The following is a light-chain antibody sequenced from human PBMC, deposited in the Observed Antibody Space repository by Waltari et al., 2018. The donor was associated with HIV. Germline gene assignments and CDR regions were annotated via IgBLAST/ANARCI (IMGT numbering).Light chain of an antibody. J-gene: IGKJ1*01. V-gene: IGKV6-21*01. CDR3: QQSSGSPPT. Sequence: VLTQLPVFRSPAANDIVSSTCRASQNIGRTLHLYQQKPGQSPQIVIKYASQSVSGVPSRFSGSGSGTEFTLSITGLQTDDAATYYCQQSSGSPPTFGQGTTVDI. CDR2: YAS. CDR1: QNIGRT.